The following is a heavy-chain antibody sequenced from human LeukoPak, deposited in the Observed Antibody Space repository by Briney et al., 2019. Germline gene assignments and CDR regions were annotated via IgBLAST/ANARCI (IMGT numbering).Heavy chain of an antibody. Sequence: ASVKVSCKASGGTFSSYGISWVRQAPGQGLEWMGWISAYNGNTNYAQKLQGRVTMTTDTSTSTAYMELRSLRPDDTAVYYCARELERRRTIDYYYMDVWGKGTTVTVSS. J-gene: IGHJ6*03. V-gene: IGHV1-18*01. CDR2: ISAYNGNT. CDR1: GGTFSSYG. CDR3: ARELERRRTIDYYYMDV. D-gene: IGHD1-1*01.